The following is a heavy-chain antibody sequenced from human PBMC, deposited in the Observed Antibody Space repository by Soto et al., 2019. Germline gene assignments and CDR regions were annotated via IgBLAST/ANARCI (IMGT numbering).Heavy chain of an antibody. CDR3: TTDPLSSSWSFDP. V-gene: IGHV3-15*04. J-gene: IGHJ5*02. CDR1: GFTFSSYD. D-gene: IGHD6-13*01. CDR2: IGTDGGTT. Sequence: SLRLSCSASGFTFSSYDMHWVRQGPGKGLEWVSAIGTDGGTTDYAAPVKGRFTISRDDSKNTLYLQMNSLKTEDTAVYYCTTDPLSSSWSFDPWGQGTLVTVSS.